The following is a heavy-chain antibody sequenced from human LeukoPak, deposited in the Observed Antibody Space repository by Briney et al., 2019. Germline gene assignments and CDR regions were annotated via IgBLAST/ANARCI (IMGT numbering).Heavy chain of an antibody. CDR3: ARDVDTASYYYYMDV. D-gene: IGHD5-18*01. J-gene: IGHJ6*03. V-gene: IGHV3-21*01. Sequence: GGSLRLSCAVSGFTFSSYGMNWVRQAPGKGLEWVSSISSSSSYIYYADSVKGRFTISRDNAKNSLYLQMNSLRAEDTAVYYCARDVDTASYYYYMDVWGKGTTVTVSS. CDR1: GFTFSSYG. CDR2: ISSSSSYI.